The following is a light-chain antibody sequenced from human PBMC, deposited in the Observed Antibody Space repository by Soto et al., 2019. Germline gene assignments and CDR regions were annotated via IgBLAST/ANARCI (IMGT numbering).Light chain of an antibody. CDR2: GAS. CDR1: QSISSSY. CDR3: RQYGSSPLT. Sequence: EIVLTQSPGTLSLSPGERATLSCRASQSISSSYLAWYQQKSGQAPRLLIYGASSRATGIPDRFSGSGSGTDFTLTISILEPEDFAVYYCRQYGSSPLTFGGGTKVEIK. V-gene: IGKV3-20*01. J-gene: IGKJ4*01.